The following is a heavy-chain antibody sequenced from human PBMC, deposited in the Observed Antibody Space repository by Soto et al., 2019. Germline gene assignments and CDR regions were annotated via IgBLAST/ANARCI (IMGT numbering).Heavy chain of an antibody. CDR1: GFTFSNAW. V-gene: IGHV3-15*01. D-gene: IGHD2-2*01. Sequence: GGSLRLSCAASGFTFSNAWMTWVRQAPGKGLEWVGRIKSETDGGTTDYAAPVKGRFTISRDDSKKMLYLQMNSLKTEDTAVYYCTTDWGYCSSTSCYEPLDYWGQGTLVTVS. J-gene: IGHJ4*02. CDR3: TTDWGYCSSTSCYEPLDY. CDR2: IKSETDGGTT.